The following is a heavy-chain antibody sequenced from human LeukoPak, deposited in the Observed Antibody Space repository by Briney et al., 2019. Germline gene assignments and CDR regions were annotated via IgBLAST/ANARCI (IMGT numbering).Heavy chain of an antibody. D-gene: IGHD2-2*02. J-gene: IGHJ4*02. CDR1: GFTFSSYA. CDR3: ARADGGYCSSTSCYTLHLDY. CDR2: TSYDGSDK. V-gene: IGHV3-30-3*01. Sequence: GGSLRLSCAASGFTFSSYAMHWVRRAPGKGLEWVAVTSYDGSDKYYADSLKGRFTISRDNSKNTLYLQMNSLRAEDTAVYYCARADGGYCSSTSCYTLHLDYWGQGTLVTVS.